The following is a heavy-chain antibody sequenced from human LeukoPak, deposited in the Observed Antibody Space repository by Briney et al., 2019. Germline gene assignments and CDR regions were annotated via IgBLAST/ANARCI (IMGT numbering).Heavy chain of an antibody. CDR1: GYSISTGYY. CDR3: ARHFGSGSKKYYFDY. D-gene: IGHD3-10*01. Sequence: SETLSLTCTVSGYSISTGYYWDWIRQPPGKGLEWIGYIYYSGTTNYNPSLESRVTISVDTSKNQFSLRLTSVTAADTAVYYCARHFGSGSKKYYFDYWGQGTLVTVSS. V-gene: IGHV4-38-2*02. J-gene: IGHJ4*02. CDR2: IYYSGTT.